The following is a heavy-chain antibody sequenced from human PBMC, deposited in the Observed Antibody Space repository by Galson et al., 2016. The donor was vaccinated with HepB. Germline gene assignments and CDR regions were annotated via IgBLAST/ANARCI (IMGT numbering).Heavy chain of an antibody. V-gene: IGHV3-30*18. CDR1: GFTFSSYG. D-gene: IGHD2-2*01. CDR3: AKDGRIYCSSASCHDHFHY. J-gene: IGHJ4*02. CDR2: ISYDGSNK. Sequence: SLRLSCAASGFTFSSYGMHWVRQAPGKGLEWVAFISYDGSNKKYADSVKGRFTISRDNYKTTLYLQMNSLRAEDTAVYYCAKDGRIYCSSASCHDHFHYWGQGTLVTVSS.